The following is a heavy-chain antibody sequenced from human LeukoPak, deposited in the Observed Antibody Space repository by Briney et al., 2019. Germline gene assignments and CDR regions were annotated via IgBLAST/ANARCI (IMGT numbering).Heavy chain of an antibody. CDR3: ASSGSFSKTDY. CDR2: IYHSGST. CDR1: SGSFSGYS. D-gene: IGHD1-26*01. V-gene: IGHV4-30-2*01. Sequence: SETLSLTCAVYSGSFSGYSWSWIRQPPGKGLEWIGYIYHSGSTYYNPSLKSRVTISVDRSKNQFSLKLSSVTAADTAVYYCASSGSFSKTDYWGQGTLVTVSS. J-gene: IGHJ4*02.